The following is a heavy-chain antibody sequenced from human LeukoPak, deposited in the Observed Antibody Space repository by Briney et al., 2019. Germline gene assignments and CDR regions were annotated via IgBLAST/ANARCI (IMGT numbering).Heavy chain of an antibody. CDR3: AKEVYDSSGYYYSGAFDI. CDR2: ISGSGGST. CDR1: GFTFSSYV. V-gene: IGHV3-23*01. J-gene: IGHJ3*02. Sequence: GGSLRLSCAASGFTFSSYVMSWVRQAPGKGLEWVSAISGSGGSTYYADSVKGRFTISRDNSKNTLYLQMNSLRAEDTAVYYCAKEVYDSSGYYYSGAFDIWGQGTMVTVSS. D-gene: IGHD3-22*01.